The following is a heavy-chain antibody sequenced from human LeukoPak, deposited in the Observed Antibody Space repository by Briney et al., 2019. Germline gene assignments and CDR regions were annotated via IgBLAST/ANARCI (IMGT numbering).Heavy chain of an antibody. J-gene: IGHJ4*02. CDR2: INHSGST. D-gene: IGHD2-2*01. CDR1: GGSFSGYF. Sequence: PSETLSLTCAVYGGSFSGYFWNWIRQPPGKGLEWIGEINHSGSTNYNPSLKSRVTISVDTSKNQFSLKVSSVTAADTAVYYCARGGCSSTSCYYDYWGQGTLVTVSS. CDR3: ARGGCSSTSCYYDY. V-gene: IGHV4-34*01.